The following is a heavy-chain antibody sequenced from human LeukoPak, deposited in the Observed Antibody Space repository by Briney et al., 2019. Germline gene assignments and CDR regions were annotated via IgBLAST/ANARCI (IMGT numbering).Heavy chain of an antibody. CDR3: ARVGDYVYYYYYMDV. D-gene: IGHD4-17*01. Sequence: ASVKVSCKASGYTFTSYAMNWVRQAPGQGLEWMGWINTNTGNPTYARGFTGRFVFSLDTSVSTAYLQISSLKAEDTAVYYCARVGDYVYYYYYMDVWGKGTTVTVSS. V-gene: IGHV7-4-1*02. J-gene: IGHJ6*03. CDR2: INTNTGNP. CDR1: GYTFTSYA.